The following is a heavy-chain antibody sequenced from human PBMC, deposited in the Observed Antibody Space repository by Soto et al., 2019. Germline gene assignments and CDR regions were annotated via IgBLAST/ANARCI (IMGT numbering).Heavy chain of an antibody. CDR3: ARAAVPAAIRNNWFDP. V-gene: IGHV4-59*01. J-gene: IGHJ5*02. CDR2: IYYSGST. D-gene: IGHD2-2*02. Sequence: SSETLSLTCTVSGGSISSYYWSWIRQPPGKGLEWIGDIYYSGSTNYNPSLKSRVTISVDTPKNQFSLKLSSVTAADTAVYYCARAAVPAAIRNNWFDPWGQGTLVTVSS. CDR1: GGSISSYY.